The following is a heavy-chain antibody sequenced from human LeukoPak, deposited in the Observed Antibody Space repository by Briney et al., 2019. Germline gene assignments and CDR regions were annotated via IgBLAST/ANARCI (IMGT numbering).Heavy chain of an antibody. Sequence: SETLSLTCTVSGGSISSGGYYWSWIRQHPGKGLEWIGYIYYSGSTYYNPSLKSRVTISVDTSKNQFSLKLSSVTAADTAMYYCARSLVNWGFVDYWGQGTLVTVSS. D-gene: IGHD7-27*01. CDR3: ARSLVNWGFVDY. J-gene: IGHJ4*02. CDR2: IYYSGST. CDR1: GGSISSGGYY. V-gene: IGHV4-31*03.